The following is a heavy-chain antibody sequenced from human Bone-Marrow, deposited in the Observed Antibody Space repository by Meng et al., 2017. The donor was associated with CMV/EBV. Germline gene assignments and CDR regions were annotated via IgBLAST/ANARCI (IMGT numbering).Heavy chain of an antibody. Sequence: ASVKVSCKASGYTFTGYYMHWVRQAPGQGLEWMGWINPNSGGTNYAQKFQGRVTMTRDTSISTAYMELGRLRSDDTAVYYCARDRSAVVNYYYYGMDVWGQGTTVTVSS. CDR2: INPNSGGT. J-gene: IGHJ6*02. D-gene: IGHD6-13*01. CDR3: ARDRSAVVNYYYYGMDV. CDR1: GYTFTGYY. V-gene: IGHV1-2*02.